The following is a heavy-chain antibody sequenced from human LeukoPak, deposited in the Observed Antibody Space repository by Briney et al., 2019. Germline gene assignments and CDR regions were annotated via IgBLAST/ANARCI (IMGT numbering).Heavy chain of an antibody. J-gene: IGHJ5*02. Sequence: GGSLRLSCAASGFTFSSFGMHWVRQAPGKGLEWVAVIWYDGSNKYYVDSVKGRFTISRDNSKNTLYLQMDSLRAEDTAVYYCARDSSAWYTGDNWFDPWGQGTLVTVSS. CDR1: GFTFSSFG. CDR2: IWYDGSNK. V-gene: IGHV3-33*01. CDR3: ARDSSAWYTGDNWFDP. D-gene: IGHD6-19*01.